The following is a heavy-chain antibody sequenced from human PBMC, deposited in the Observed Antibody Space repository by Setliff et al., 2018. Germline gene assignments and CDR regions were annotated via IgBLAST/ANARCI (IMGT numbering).Heavy chain of an antibody. V-gene: IGHV1-69*05. CDR1: GGTFSSYA. CDR2: IIPIFGTA. J-gene: IGHJ4*02. Sequence: SVKVSCKASGGTFSSYAISWVRQAPGQGLEWMGGIIPIFGTANYAQNFQGRVTMTTDASTNTAYMELRSLGSDDTAVYYCATFRGYSYGYDYWGQGTLVTVSS. D-gene: IGHD5-18*01. CDR3: ATFRGYSYGYDY.